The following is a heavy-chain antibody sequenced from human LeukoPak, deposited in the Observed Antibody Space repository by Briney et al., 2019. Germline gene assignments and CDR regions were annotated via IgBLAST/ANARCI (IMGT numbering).Heavy chain of an antibody. J-gene: IGHJ3*02. CDR2: IYYSGST. Sequence: SETLSLTCTVSGVSINSYYWSWLRQPPGKGLEWIGYIYYSGSTNYNPSRKSRVTISVDTSNNKFSLKLTSLTAADTAVYYCVRHLSAGRPAFDIWGQGTMVTVSP. D-gene: IGHD2-15*01. V-gene: IGHV4-59*08. CDR1: GVSINSYY. CDR3: VRHLSAGRPAFDI.